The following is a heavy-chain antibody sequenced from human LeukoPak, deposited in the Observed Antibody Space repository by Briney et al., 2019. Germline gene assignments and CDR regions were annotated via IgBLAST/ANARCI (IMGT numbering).Heavy chain of an antibody. D-gene: IGHD5-24*01. CDR3: ARGSRWLQLGPFDY. V-gene: IGHV3-30*01. Sequence: GGSLRLSCAASGFTFSSYTMHWVRQAPGKGLEWVAVMSYDGSDNYYADSVKGRFTISRDNSRTTVYLQMNSLRAEDTAVYYCARGSRWLQLGPFDYWGQGTLVTVSS. CDR1: GFTFSSYT. CDR2: MSYDGSDN. J-gene: IGHJ4*02.